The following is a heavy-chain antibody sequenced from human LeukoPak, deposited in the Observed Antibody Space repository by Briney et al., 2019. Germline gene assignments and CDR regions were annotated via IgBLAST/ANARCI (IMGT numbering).Heavy chain of an antibody. D-gene: IGHD2-15*01. J-gene: IGHJ3*02. V-gene: IGHV3-53*01. CDR2: IYTDGST. CDR3: ARAIAIYSYGGFDI. CDR1: GFSVSVSY. Sequence: GGSLRLSCAASGFSVSVSYMAWLRQAPGDGLECLTVIYTDGSTYYGASVMGRFTMSGDNPRTTVYLQLNSLGAEDAAGYYCARAIAIYSYGGFDIWGQGRMVTVSS.